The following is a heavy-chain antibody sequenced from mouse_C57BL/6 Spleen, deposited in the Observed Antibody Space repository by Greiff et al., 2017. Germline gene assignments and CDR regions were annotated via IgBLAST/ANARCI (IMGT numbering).Heavy chain of an antibody. CDR3: ARAFITTVVATRYFDV. CDR1: GYSITSGYY. CDR2: ISYDGSN. D-gene: IGHD1-1*01. J-gene: IGHJ1*03. Sequence: EVQLQESGPGLVKPSQSLSLTCSVTGYSITSGYYWNWIRQFPGNKLEWMGYISYDGSNNYNPSLKNRISITRDTSKNQFFLKLNAVTTEDTATYYCARAFITTVVATRYFDVWGTGTTVTVSS. V-gene: IGHV3-6*01.